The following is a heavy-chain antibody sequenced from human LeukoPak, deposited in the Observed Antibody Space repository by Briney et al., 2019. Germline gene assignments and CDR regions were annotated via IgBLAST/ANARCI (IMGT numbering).Heavy chain of an antibody. Sequence: ASVKVSSKASGYTFTSYDINWVRHATGQGLEWMGWMNPNSGNTGYAQKFQGRVTITRNTSISTAYMELSSLRSEDTAVYYCARARDGLYYYYGMDVWGQGTTVTVSS. V-gene: IGHV1-8*03. CDR2: MNPNSGNT. CDR1: GYTFTSYD. CDR3: ARARDGLYYYYGMDV. D-gene: IGHD4-17*01. J-gene: IGHJ6*02.